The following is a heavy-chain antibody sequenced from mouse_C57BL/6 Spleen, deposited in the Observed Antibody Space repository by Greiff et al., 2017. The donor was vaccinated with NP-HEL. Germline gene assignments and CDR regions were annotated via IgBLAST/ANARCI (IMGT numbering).Heavy chain of an antibody. CDR3: TDYKDWYFDV. D-gene: IGHD1-3*01. CDR2: IDPENGDT. V-gene: IGHV14-4*01. Sequence: EVKLQESGAELVRPGASVKLSCTASGFNIKDDYMHWVKQRPEQGLEWIGWIDPENGDTEYASKFQGKATITADTSSNTAYLQLSSLTSEDTAVYYCTDYKDWYFDVWGTGTTVTVSS. CDR1: GFNIKDDY. J-gene: IGHJ1*03.